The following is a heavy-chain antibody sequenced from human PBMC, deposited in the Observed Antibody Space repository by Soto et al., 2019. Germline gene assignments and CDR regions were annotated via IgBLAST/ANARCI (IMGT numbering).Heavy chain of an antibody. CDR2: IVVGSGNT. CDR3: AASYYDSSGYQIDYFDY. J-gene: IGHJ4*02. D-gene: IGHD3-22*01. V-gene: IGHV1-58*01. CDR1: GFTFTSSA. Sequence: ASVKVSCKASGFTFTSSAVQWVRQARGQRLEWIGWIVVGSGNTNYAQKFQERVTITRDMSTSTAYMELSSLRSEDTAVYYCAASYYDSSGYQIDYFDYWGQGTLVTVSS.